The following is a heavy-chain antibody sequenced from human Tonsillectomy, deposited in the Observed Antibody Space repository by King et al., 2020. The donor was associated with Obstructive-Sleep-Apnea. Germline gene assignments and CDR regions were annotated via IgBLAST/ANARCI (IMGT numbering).Heavy chain of an antibody. D-gene: IGHD4-17*01. CDR1: GYTFTSYY. V-gene: IGHV1-46*01. CDR3: ARDLGGDYGDYGYYYGMDV. CDR2: INPSGGST. J-gene: IGHJ6*02. Sequence: QLVQSGAEVKKPGASVKVSCKASGYTFTSYYMHWVRQAPGQGLEWMGIINPSGGSTSYAQKFQGRVTMTRDTSTSTVYMELSSLRSEDTAVYYCARDLGGDYGDYGYYYGMDVWGQGTTVTVSS.